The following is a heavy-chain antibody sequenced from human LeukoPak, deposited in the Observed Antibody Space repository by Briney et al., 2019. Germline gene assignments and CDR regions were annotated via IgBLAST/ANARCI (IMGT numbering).Heavy chain of an antibody. CDR3: ARWARGFDY. V-gene: IGHV1-3*01. Sequence: VASVKVSCKASGYSFTTYGISWVRQAPGQRLEWMGWINPGNGNTEYSQKFQGRVTITRDTSASTAYMELSSLRSEDTAVYYCARWARGFDYWGQGTPATVSS. J-gene: IGHJ4*02. D-gene: IGHD5-12*01. CDR2: INPGNGNT. CDR1: GYSFTTYG.